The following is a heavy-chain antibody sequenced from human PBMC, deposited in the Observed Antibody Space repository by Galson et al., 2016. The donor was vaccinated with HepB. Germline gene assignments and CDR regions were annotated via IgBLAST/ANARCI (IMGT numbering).Heavy chain of an antibody. V-gene: IGHV4-61*02. CDR1: GGSISSGNYY. D-gene: IGHD2-2*01. CDR2: IFITGST. Sequence: TLSLTCTVSGGSISSGNYYWTWIRQPAGKGLEWIGRIFITGSTNSNPSLKSRVTISVDPSKNQFSLRLSSVAAADTAVYYCAGRYCSSATCYRGSYGVDVWGQGTTVTVSS. CDR3: AGRYCSSATCYRGSYGVDV. J-gene: IGHJ6*02.